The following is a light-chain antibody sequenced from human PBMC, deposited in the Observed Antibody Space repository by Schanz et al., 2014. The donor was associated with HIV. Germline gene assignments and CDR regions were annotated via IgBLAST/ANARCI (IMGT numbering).Light chain of an antibody. Sequence: DIQMTQSPSTLSASVGDRISITCRASQSISGWLAWYQQKPGEAPNLLISEASTLESGVPSRFSGSGSGTEFTLSIGSLQSDDFATYYCLQYNDDVYTFGQGTKLEIK. CDR3: LQYNDDVYT. J-gene: IGKJ2*01. CDR2: EAS. V-gene: IGKV1-5*03. CDR1: QSISGW.